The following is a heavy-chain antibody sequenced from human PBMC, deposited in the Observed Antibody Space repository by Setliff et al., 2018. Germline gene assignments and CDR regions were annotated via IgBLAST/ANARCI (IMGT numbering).Heavy chain of an antibody. J-gene: IGHJ6*03. Sequence: SETLSLTCTVSDDSISSRHYYWSWIRQPAGKGLEWIGHFHTGGATDYNLSLKSRVTISLDSSKNQFSLRLSSVTAADTAAYYCARMSGFLYMDVWGKGTTVTVSS. CDR3: ARMSGFLYMDV. CDR1: DDSISSRHYY. D-gene: IGHD3-3*01. V-gene: IGHV4-61*09. CDR2: FHTGGAT.